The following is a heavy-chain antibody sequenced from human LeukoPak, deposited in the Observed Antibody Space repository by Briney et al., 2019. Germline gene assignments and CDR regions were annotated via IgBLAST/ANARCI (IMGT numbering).Heavy chain of an antibody. J-gene: IGHJ3*02. CDR1: GFTFSTYW. CDR2: IEQHGNEK. CDR3: ARGYTSSLDAFDI. Sequence: PGGSLRLSCAASGFTFSTYWMTWVRQAPGKGLERVADIEQHGNEKYYVDSVKGRFTISRDNAENSLYLQVNSLRAGDTAVYYCARGYTSSLDAFDIWGQGTMVTVSS. D-gene: IGHD6-13*01. V-gene: IGHV3-7*01.